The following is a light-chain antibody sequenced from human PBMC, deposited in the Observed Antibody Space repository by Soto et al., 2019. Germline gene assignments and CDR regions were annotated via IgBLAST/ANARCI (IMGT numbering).Light chain of an antibody. CDR2: GIS. Sequence: IQMTQSPSSLSASLGDTVTITCRASQGIRKDLGWYQQKPGKAPKLLIYGISSLQSGVPSRFSGSGSGSEFTLTISGLQPDDFATYYCLQDSSYPYTFGQGTKLEVK. J-gene: IGKJ2*01. CDR3: LQDSSYPYT. CDR1: QGIRKD. V-gene: IGKV1-6*02.